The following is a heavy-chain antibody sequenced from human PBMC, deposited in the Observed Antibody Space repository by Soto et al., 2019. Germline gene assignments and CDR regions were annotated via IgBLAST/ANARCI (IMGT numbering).Heavy chain of an antibody. J-gene: IGHJ4*02. CDR2: IDPSDSYT. CDR1: GYRFINYW. CDR3: VRDGNGTPFYFDF. Sequence: EVQLVQSGAEVKKPGESLRLSCQGSGYRFINYWISWVRQMPGKGLEWVGRIDPSDSYTLYSPSFQGHVTISIDTAIHTAFLEWRSLQASATPMYYCVRDGNGTPFYFDFWGRGTLVPVSS. V-gene: IGHV5-10-1*03. D-gene: IGHD1-1*01.